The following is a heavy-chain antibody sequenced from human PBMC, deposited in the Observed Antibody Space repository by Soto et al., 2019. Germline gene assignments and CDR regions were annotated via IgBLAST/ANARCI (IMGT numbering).Heavy chain of an antibody. J-gene: IGHJ5*02. CDR2: IIPIFGTA. V-gene: IGHV1-69*06. CDR3: ARVKRGLWSTTKIWENWFDP. Sequence: SVKVSCKASGGTFSSYAISWVRQAPGQGLEWMGGIIPIFGTANYAQKFHGRVTITADKCTSTAYMELSSLRSEDTAVYYCARVKRGLWSTTKIWENWFDPWGQGTLVTVSS. CDR1: GGTFSSYA. D-gene: IGHD2-2*01.